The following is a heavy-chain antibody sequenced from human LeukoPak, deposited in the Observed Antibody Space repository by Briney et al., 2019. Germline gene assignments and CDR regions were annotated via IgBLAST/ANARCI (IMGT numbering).Heavy chain of an antibody. V-gene: IGHV3-53*01. D-gene: IGHD5-24*01. J-gene: IGHJ4*02. CDR2: FYIDGSK. Sequence: PGGSLRLSCAASGFPVSSNYMSWVRQAPGKGLEWVSVFYIDGSKYYADSVKGRFTISRDNSKNTLYLQMNSLRAEDTAVYYCARGDGYNYWEYWGQGALVTVSS. CDR1: GFPVSSNY. CDR3: ARGDGYNYWEY.